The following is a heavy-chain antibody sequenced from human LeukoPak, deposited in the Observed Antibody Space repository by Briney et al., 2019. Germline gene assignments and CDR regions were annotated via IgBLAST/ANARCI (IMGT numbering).Heavy chain of an antibody. CDR2: IYSGGST. J-gene: IGHJ3*02. D-gene: IGHD6-19*01. CDR1: GFTVSSNY. CDR3: AKGYSSGCFRPDVFDI. V-gene: IGHV3-53*01. Sequence: PGGSLRLSCAASGFTVSSNYMSWVRQAPGKGLEWVSVIYSGGSTYYVDSVKGRFTISRDNSKNTLYLQMNSLRAEDTAVYYCAKGYSSGCFRPDVFDIWGQGTMVTVSS.